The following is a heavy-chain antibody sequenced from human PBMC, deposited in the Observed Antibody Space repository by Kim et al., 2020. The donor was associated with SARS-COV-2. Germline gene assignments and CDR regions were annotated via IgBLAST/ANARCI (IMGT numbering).Heavy chain of an antibody. J-gene: IGHJ4*02. CDR2: YISGRT. CDR3: ASALGH. Sequence: YISGRTNDTPSLQSRVTMSVDMAKNQFSLKLSSVTAADTAVYYCASALGHWGQGTLVTVSS. D-gene: IGHD3-16*02. V-gene: IGHV4-4*07.